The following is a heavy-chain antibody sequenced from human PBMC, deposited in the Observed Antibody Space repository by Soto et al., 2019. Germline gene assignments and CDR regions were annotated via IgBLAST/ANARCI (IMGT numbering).Heavy chain of an antibody. CDR3: ARGSTDSYPGGRIFDF. CDR2: ITDAGGDA. CDR1: GLTFGSRA. Sequence: GGSLRLSCVASGLTFGSRAMSWVRQAPGEGLQWVSTITDAGGDAKYADSVRGRFVISRDNSKKTLYLQMTSLTAEDSAMYFCARGSTDSYPGGRIFDFWGRGTLVTVSS. D-gene: IGHD2-21*01. V-gene: IGHV3-23*01. J-gene: IGHJ4*02.